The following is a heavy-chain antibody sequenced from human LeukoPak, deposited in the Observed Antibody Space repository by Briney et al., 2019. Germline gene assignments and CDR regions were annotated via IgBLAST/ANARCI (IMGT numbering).Heavy chain of an antibody. CDR2: ISSSSSYT. CDR3: ARRYCSGGSCYSAFDY. Sequence: GGSLRLSCAASGFTFSDYYMSWTRQAPGKGLEWVSYISSSSSYTNYADSVKGRFTISRDNAETSLYLQMNSLRAEDTAVYYCARRYCSGGSCYSAFDYWGQGTLVTVSS. D-gene: IGHD2-15*01. CDR1: GFTFSDYY. J-gene: IGHJ4*02. V-gene: IGHV3-11*06.